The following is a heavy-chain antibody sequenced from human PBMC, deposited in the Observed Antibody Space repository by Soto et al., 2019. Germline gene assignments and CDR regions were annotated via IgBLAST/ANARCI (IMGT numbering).Heavy chain of an antibody. D-gene: IGHD4-17*01. J-gene: IGHJ5*02. CDR1: GGSISSSSSY. CDR2: IYYCGST. CDR3: ARHRGGYGASIAAPNWFDP. Sequence: QLQLQESGPGLGKPSETLSLTCTVSGGSISSSSSYWGWIRQPPGKGLEWIGSIYYCGSTYYNPSLKSRVTISVATSKNQFSRKLSSVTAAETAVYYCARHRGGYGASIAAPNWFDPWGQGTLVPVSS. V-gene: IGHV4-39*01.